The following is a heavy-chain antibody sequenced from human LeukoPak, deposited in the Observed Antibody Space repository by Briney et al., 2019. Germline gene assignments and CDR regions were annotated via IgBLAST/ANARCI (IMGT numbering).Heavy chain of an antibody. CDR3: ARGSSSGWSTFDY. Sequence: SETLSLTCAVYGGSFSGYYWSWIRQPPGKGLEWIGEINHSGSTNYNPSLKSRVTISVDTSKNQFSLKLSSVTAADTAVYYCARGSSSGWSTFDYWGQGTLDTVSP. D-gene: IGHD6-19*01. V-gene: IGHV4-34*01. CDR1: GGSFSGYY. J-gene: IGHJ4*02. CDR2: INHSGST.